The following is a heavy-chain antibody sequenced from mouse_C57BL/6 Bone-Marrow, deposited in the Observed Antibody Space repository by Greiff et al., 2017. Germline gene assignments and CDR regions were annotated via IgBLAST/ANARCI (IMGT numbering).Heavy chain of an antibody. Sequence: EVKLVESGPGLVKPSQTVFLTCTVTGISITTGNYRWSWIRQFPGNKLEWIGYIYYSGTITYNPSLTSRTTITRDTPKNQFFLEMNSLTAEDTATYYCARGGYGSSEFYAMDYWGQGTSVTVSS. CDR2: IYYSGTI. V-gene: IGHV3-5*01. D-gene: IGHD1-1*01. J-gene: IGHJ4*01. CDR1: GISITTGNYR. CDR3: ARGGYGSSEFYAMDY.